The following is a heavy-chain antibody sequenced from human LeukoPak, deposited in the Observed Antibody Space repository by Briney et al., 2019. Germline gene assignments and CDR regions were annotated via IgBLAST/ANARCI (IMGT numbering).Heavy chain of an antibody. J-gene: IGHJ4*02. Sequence: PGGSLRLSCAASGFTFSSYGMHWVRQAPGKGLEWVAVIWYDGSNKYYAESVQGRFTVSRDNSKNTLYLQMNSLRAEDTAVYYCAKGAGFSGSYWCDYWGQGTLVTVSS. CDR3: AKGAGFSGSYWCDY. CDR2: IWYDGSNK. D-gene: IGHD1-26*01. V-gene: IGHV3-33*06. CDR1: GFTFSSYG.